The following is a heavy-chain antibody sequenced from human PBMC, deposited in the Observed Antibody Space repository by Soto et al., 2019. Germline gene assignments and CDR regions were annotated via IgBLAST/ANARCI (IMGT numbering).Heavy chain of an antibody. J-gene: IGHJ4*02. CDR1: GFTFRNYA. CDR3: ARDGASGWNLEY. D-gene: IGHD6-19*01. V-gene: IGHV3-33*01. Sequence: QVRLVESGGGAVQPGRSLKLSCTASGFTFRNYAMHWVRQAPGKGLERVAFIWSDGSRQDYAESVRGRFTISRDDSNNRLDLQMTSLRVEDTALYYCARDGASGWNLEYGGQGTLVTVTA. CDR2: IWSDGSRQ.